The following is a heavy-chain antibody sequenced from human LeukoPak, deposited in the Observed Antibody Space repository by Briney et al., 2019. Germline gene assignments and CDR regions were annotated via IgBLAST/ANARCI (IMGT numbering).Heavy chain of an antibody. V-gene: IGHV4-39*07. CDR2: VYYGGST. CDR1: GGSITSSDYF. D-gene: IGHD3-10*01. J-gene: IGHJ4*02. Sequence: SETLSLTCTVSGGSITSSDYFWGWIRQPPGKGLEWIGSVYYGGSTSYNPSRKSRVTMSVNTSKNQFSLRLTSVTAADTAVYYSARVSGSYYSEFGYWGQGTLVTVSS. CDR3: ARVSGSYYSEFGY.